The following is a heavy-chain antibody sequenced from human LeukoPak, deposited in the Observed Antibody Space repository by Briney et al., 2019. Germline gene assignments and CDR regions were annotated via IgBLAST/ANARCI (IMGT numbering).Heavy chain of an antibody. J-gene: IGHJ4*02. D-gene: IGHD4-23*01. V-gene: IGHV4-4*01. CDR2: IYHSGST. Sequence: SETLSLTCAVSGGSISSSNWWSWVRQPPGKGLEWIGEIYHSGSTNYNPSLKSRVTISVDKSKNQFSLKLSSVTAADTAVYCCARVIRTTVAYFDYWGQGTLVTVSS. CDR3: ARVIRTTVAYFDY. CDR1: GGSISSSNW.